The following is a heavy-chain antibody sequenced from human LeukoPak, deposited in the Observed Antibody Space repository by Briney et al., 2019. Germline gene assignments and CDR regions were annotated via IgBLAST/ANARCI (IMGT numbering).Heavy chain of an antibody. V-gene: IGHV4-34*01. D-gene: IGHD3-22*01. J-gene: IGHJ4*02. CDR2: INHSGST. Sequence: SETLSLTCAVYGGSFSGYYWSWIRQPPGKGLEWIGEINHSGSTNYNPSLKSRVTISVDTSKNQFSLKLSSVTAADTAVYYCARESGDSRYYFDYWGQGTLVTVSS. CDR3: ARESGDSRYYFDY. CDR1: GGSFSGYY.